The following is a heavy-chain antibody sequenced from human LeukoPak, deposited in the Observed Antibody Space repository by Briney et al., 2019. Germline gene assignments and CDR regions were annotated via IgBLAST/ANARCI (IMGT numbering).Heavy chain of an antibody. D-gene: IGHD6-13*01. V-gene: IGHV4-59*01. CDR1: GGSISSYY. CDR2: IYYSGST. J-gene: IGHJ4*02. CDR3: ARSSGYSRSWHDQ. Sequence: SETLSLTCTVSGGSISSYYWSWIRQPPGKGLEWIGYIYYSGSTNYNPSLKSRVTISVDTSKNQFSLKLSSVTAADTAVYYCARSSGYSRSWHDQWGQGTLVTVSS.